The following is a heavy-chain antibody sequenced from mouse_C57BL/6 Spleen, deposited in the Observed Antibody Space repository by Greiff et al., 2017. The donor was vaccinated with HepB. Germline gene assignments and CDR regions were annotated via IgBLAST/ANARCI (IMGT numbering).Heavy chain of an antibody. D-gene: IGHD1-1*01. V-gene: IGHV1-80*01. Sequence: VQLQQSGAELVKPGASVKISCKASGYAFSSYWMNWVKQRPGKGLEWIGQIYPGDGDTNYNGKFKGKATMTAEKSSSTAYMQLSSLTSEDSAVYFCAREVYGSSLFAYWGQGTLVTVSA. J-gene: IGHJ3*01. CDR3: AREVYGSSLFAY. CDR1: GYAFSSYW. CDR2: IYPGDGDT.